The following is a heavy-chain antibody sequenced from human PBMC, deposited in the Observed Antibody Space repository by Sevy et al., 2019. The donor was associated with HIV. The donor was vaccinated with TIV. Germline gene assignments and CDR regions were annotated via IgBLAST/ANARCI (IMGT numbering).Heavy chain of an antibody. Sequence: SETLSLTCTVSGGSVSSGSYYWSWIRQPPGKGLEWSGYIYYSGSTNYNPSLKSRVTISVDTSKNQFSLKLSSVTAADTAVYYCARALGDIVVVPAALYWAFDIWGQGTMVTVSS. CDR1: GGSVSSGSYY. D-gene: IGHD2-2*01. CDR3: ARALGDIVVVPAALYWAFDI. V-gene: IGHV4-61*01. CDR2: IYYSGST. J-gene: IGHJ3*02.